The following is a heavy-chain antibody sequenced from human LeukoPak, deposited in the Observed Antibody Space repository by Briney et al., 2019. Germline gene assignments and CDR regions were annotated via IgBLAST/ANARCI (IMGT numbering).Heavy chain of an antibody. CDR2: IWYDGSNK. D-gene: IGHD4-17*01. CDR3: AKDSQVTTGLD. CDR1: GFTFSDYG. V-gene: IGHV3-30*02. Sequence: GGSLRLSCAASGFTFSDYGMHWVRQAPGKGLEWVAFIWYDGSNKYYAESVKGRFTISRDNSKNTLYLQMNGLRGEDTAVYYCAKDSQVTTGLDWGQGTLVTVSS. J-gene: IGHJ4*02.